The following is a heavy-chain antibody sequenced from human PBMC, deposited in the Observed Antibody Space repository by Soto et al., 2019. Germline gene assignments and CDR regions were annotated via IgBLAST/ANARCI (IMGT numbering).Heavy chain of an antibody. CDR3: TTAATTVTTIDY. J-gene: IGHJ4*02. Sequence: EVQLVESGGGLVKPGGSLRLSCAASGFTFSNAWMSWVRQAPGKGLEWVGRIKRNADGGTADYAAPVKGRFTISRDGSKNTLYLQMNSLKAEDTAVYYCTTAATTVTTIDYWGQGTLVTVSS. CDR1: GFTFSNAW. V-gene: IGHV3-15*01. D-gene: IGHD4-17*01. CDR2: IKRNADGGTA.